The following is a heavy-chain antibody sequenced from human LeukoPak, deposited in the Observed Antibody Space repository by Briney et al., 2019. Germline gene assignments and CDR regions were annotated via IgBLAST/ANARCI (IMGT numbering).Heavy chain of an antibody. D-gene: IGHD6-13*01. Sequence: PGGSLRLSCAASGFTVSSNYMSWIRQAPGKGLEWVANIKLDGSEKNYVDSVKGRFTISRDNTKNSLYLQMNSLRAEDTAVYYCAKDLAAAGIFDYWGQGTLVTVS. J-gene: IGHJ4*02. CDR2: IKLDGSEK. V-gene: IGHV3-7*03. CDR1: GFTVSSNY. CDR3: AKDLAAAGIFDY.